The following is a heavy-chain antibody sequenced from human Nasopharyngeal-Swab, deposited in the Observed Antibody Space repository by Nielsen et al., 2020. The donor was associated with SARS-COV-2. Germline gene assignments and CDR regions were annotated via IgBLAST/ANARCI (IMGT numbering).Heavy chain of an antibody. J-gene: IGHJ4*02. D-gene: IGHD1-1*01. CDR1: GYTFIDHY. V-gene: IGHV1-2*02. Sequence: ASVKVSCKASGYTFIDHYMHWVRQDTEQALEGMGWINPNSGDPTYARKFKGRVTLTRDTSTSTAFMELSSLAADDTAVYYCAKNSDNYYFDFWGQGTLVTVSS. CDR2: INPNSGDP. CDR3: AKNSDNYYFDF.